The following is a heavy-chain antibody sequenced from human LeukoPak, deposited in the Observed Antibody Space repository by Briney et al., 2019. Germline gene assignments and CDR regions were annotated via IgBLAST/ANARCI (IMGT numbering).Heavy chain of an antibody. Sequence: SETLSLTCTVSGGSISSSSYYWGWIRQPPGKGLEWIGSIYHSGSTYYNPSLKSRVTISVETSKNQFSLKLSSVTAADTAVYYCARRGGCSGGSCCFDYWGQGTLVTVSS. J-gene: IGHJ4*02. CDR2: IYHSGST. D-gene: IGHD2-15*01. CDR3: ARRGGCSGGSCCFDY. CDR1: GGSISSSSYY. V-gene: IGHV4-39*07.